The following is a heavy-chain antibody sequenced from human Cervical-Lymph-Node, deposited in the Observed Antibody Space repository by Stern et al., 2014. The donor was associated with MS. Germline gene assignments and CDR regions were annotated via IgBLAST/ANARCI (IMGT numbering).Heavy chain of an antibody. V-gene: IGHV4-34*01. D-gene: IGHD3-16*02. CDR2: VNHSGST. CDR3: ARVPIVVVRGGRRPPYMDV. J-gene: IGHJ6*02. Sequence: QVQLVQWGAGLLKPSDTLSLTCAVYGGSFNNYYWSWIRHAPGRGLEWMGEVNHSGSTTYYPSLKSRVTISIDTSQNQFFLKLIDVSAADTAVYYCARVPIVVVRGGRRPPYMDVGGRGTTVTGSS. CDR1: GGSFNNYY.